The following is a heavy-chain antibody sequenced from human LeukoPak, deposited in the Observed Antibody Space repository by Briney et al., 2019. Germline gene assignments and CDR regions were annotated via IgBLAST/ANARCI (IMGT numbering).Heavy chain of an antibody. J-gene: IGHJ4*02. D-gene: IGHD2-8*02. CDR2: ISSGRTYI. V-gene: IGHV3-21*06. CDR1: GFTFSTYS. Sequence: GGSLRLSCAASGFTFSTYSMNWVRQAPGKGLEWVSSISSGRTYIYFTDSLKGRFTISRDNAKNSLCLQMNSLRVEDTAIYYCAREGLTGGDYWGQGTLVTVSS. CDR3: AREGLTGGDY.